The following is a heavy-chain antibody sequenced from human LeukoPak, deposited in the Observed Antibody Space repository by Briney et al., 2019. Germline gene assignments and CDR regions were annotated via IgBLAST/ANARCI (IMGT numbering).Heavy chain of an antibody. J-gene: IGHJ4*02. CDR3: ARVDPYSSSWYGFDY. CDR2: ISSSSSTI. CDR1: GFTFSSYS. Sequence: GGSLRLSCAASGFTFSSYSMNWVRQAPGKGLEWVSYISSSSSTIYYADSVKGRFTISRDNAKNSLYLQMNSLRAEDTAVYYCARVDPYSSSWYGFDYWGQGTLVTVSS. D-gene: IGHD6-13*01. V-gene: IGHV3-48*04.